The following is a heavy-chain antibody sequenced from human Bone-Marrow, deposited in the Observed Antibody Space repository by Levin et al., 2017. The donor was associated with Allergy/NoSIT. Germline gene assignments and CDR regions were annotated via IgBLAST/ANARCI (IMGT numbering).Heavy chain of an antibody. Sequence: GASVKVSCAASGFTFGHYGMHWVRQAPGKGLEWVAVISSDGTNEAYADSVKGRFTISRDNSKNTLYLQMNSLRAEDTAVFYCAKDASAFGDYVFDYWGQGTLVTVSS. D-gene: IGHD4-17*01. V-gene: IGHV3-30*18. CDR2: ISSDGTNE. CDR3: AKDASAFGDYVFDY. CDR1: GFTFGHYG. J-gene: IGHJ4*02.